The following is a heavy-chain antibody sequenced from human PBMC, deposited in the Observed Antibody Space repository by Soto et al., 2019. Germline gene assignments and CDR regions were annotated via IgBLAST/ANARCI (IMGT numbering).Heavy chain of an antibody. D-gene: IGHD3-22*01. V-gene: IGHV4-39*01. CDR2: IYSTVST. Sequence: QLQLQESGPGLVKPSETLSLTCTVSGGSISSSRYYWGWIRQPPGKGLEWIGTIYSTVSTHYNPYAKSRVTRSVDTSKNQNSLKLNSVTAADTAVYFCARLPHYDSPPVTFDIWGQVAMVTVSS. CDR3: ARLPHYDSPPVTFDI. J-gene: IGHJ3*02. CDR1: GGSISSSRYY.